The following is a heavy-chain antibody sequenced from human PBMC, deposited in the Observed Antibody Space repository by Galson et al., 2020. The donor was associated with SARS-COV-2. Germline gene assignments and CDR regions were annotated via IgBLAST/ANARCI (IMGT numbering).Heavy chain of an antibody. J-gene: IGHJ4*02. CDR3: ARPHCSSSTWPPGY. D-gene: IGHD2-2*01. V-gene: IGHV4-34*01. Sequence: SATLSLTSAASGGSFSGNYWNWIRQPPGKGLEWIAEINHSGNINYNPSLKSRLTISIDTSKNQFSLKLSSVTAADTAVYYCARPHCSSSTWPPGYWGQGSLVTVAS. CDR2: INHSGNI. CDR1: GGSFSGNY.